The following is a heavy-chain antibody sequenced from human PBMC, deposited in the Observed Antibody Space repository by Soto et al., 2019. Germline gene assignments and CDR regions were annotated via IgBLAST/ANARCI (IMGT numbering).Heavy chain of an antibody. D-gene: IGHD2-21*02. Sequence: PSETLSLTCAVSGYSISSGYYWGWIRQPPGKGLEWIGSIYHSGSTYYNPSLKSRVTISVDTSKNQFSLKLSSVTAADTAVYYCARGGPYCGGDCYSAPSWFDPWGQGTLVTVS. CDR2: IYHSGST. J-gene: IGHJ5*02. CDR3: ARGGPYCGGDCYSAPSWFDP. CDR1: GYSISSGYY. V-gene: IGHV4-38-2*01.